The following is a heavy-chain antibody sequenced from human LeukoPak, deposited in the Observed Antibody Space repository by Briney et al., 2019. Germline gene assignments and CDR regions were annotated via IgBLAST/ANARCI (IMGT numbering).Heavy chain of an antibody. Sequence: GASLKISCKGSGYSFTSYWIGWVRQMPGKGLEWMGIIYPGDSDTRYSPSFQGQVTISADKSISTAYLRWSSLKASDTAMYYCARSPPRLGYDYFDYWGQGTLVTVSS. J-gene: IGHJ4*02. V-gene: IGHV5-51*01. CDR2: IYPGDSDT. D-gene: IGHD7-27*01. CDR3: ARSPPRLGYDYFDY. CDR1: GYSFTSYW.